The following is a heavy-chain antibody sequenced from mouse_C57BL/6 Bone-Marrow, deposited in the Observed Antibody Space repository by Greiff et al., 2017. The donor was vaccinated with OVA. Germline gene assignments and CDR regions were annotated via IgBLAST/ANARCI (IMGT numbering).Heavy chain of an antibody. V-gene: IGHV1-50*01. Sequence: QVQLQQSGAELVKPGASVKLSCKASGYTFTNYWMQWVKQRPGQGLEWIGEIDPSDSYTNYNQKFKGKATLTVVTSSSTAYMQLSSLTSEDSAVYYCASAVFAYWGQGTLVTVSA. CDR2: IDPSDSYT. CDR1: GYTFTNYW. J-gene: IGHJ3*01. CDR3: ASAVFAY.